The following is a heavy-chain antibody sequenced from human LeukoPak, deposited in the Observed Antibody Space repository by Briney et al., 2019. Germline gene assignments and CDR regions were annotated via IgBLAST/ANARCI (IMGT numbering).Heavy chain of an antibody. CDR2: INWNGGST. Sequence: PGGSLRLSCGVSGFTFDDYGMNWVRQPPGKGLEWISDINWNGGSTSYAASVRGRFTVSRDNAKNLLYLQMTSLRVEDTALYYCARRKDFADFGSAYYPLDHWGQGTLVTVS. CDR1: GFTFDDYG. CDR3: ARRKDFADFGSAYYPLDH. V-gene: IGHV3-20*04. J-gene: IGHJ5*02. D-gene: IGHD3-3*01.